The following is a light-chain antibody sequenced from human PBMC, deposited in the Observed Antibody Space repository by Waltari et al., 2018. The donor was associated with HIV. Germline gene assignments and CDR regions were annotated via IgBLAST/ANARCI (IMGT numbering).Light chain of an antibody. CDR1: SANIGKNY. CDR2: NNG. V-gene: IGLV1-47*02. J-gene: IGLJ3*02. CDR3: ATWDANQWV. Sequence: QSVLGQESSASGTARQRVVISCSGTSANIGKNYVYWYPQFAGATPRLIIYNNGQRPSGVPDRFSGSKSGVSASLVISGLQSGDEATYYCATWDANQWVFGGGTKVSVL.